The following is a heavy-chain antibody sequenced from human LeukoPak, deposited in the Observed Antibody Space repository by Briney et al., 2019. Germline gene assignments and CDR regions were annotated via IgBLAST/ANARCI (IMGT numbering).Heavy chain of an antibody. J-gene: IGHJ4*02. CDR3: ARGSSGGDY. Sequence: PGGSLRLTCAASGFSFSNYAMHWVGQAPGKGLEYVSAISSNGGSTDYANSVKCRFTISRDNSKNTLYLQMGSLRAEDLAVYYCARGSSGGDYWGQGTLVTVSS. D-gene: IGHD3-10*01. CDR1: GFSFSNYA. V-gene: IGHV3-64*01. CDR2: ISSNGGST.